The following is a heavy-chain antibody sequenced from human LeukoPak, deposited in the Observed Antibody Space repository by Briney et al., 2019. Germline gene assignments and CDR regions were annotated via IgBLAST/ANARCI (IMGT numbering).Heavy chain of an antibody. V-gene: IGHV1-46*01. D-gene: IGHD1-1*01. Sequence: ASVTVSCTASGYTFTSYYMRWVRQAPGQGLEWMGIINPSGGSTSYTQKFQGRVTMTRDTSTSTVYMELSSLRSEDTAVYYCARGGTGTTTVHAFDIWGQGTMVTVSS. CDR3: ARGGTGTTTVHAFDI. CDR1: GYTFTSYY. J-gene: IGHJ3*02. CDR2: INPSGGST.